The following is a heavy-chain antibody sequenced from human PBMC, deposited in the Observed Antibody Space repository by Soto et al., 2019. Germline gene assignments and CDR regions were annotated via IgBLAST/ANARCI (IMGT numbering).Heavy chain of an antibody. J-gene: IGHJ4*02. CDR3: ARLIRDIVAFYFDY. V-gene: IGHV4-59*08. Sequence: SETLSLTCTVSGGSISSYYWSWIRQPPGKGLEWIGYIYYSGSTNYNPSLKSRVTISVDTSNNQFSLKLSSVTAADTAVYYCARLIRDIVAFYFDYSGQGTLVTVS. D-gene: IGHD5-12*01. CDR1: GGSISSYY. CDR2: IYYSGST.